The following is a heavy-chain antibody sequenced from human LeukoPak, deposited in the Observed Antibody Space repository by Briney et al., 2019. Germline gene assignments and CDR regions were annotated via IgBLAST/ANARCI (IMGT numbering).Heavy chain of an antibody. Sequence: ASVKVSCKASGYTFTSYGISWVRQAPGQGLEWMGIINPSGGSTSYAQKFQGRVTMTRDTSTSTVYMELSSLRSEDTAVYYCARAGYSYGMGDYWGQGTLVTVSS. CDR3: ARAGYSYGMGDY. J-gene: IGHJ4*02. CDR1: GYTFTSYG. D-gene: IGHD5-18*01. CDR2: INPSGGST. V-gene: IGHV1-46*01.